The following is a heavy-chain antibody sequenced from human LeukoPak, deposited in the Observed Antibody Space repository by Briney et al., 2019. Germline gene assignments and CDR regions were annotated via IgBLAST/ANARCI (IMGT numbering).Heavy chain of an antibody. J-gene: IGHJ5*02. CDR3: AGRRQKTYYYGSGSLNWFDP. CDR1: GFTFSSYA. Sequence: GGSLRLSCAASGFTFSSYAMHWVRQAPGKGLEWVAFIRYDGSNKYYADSVKGRFTISRDNSKNTLYLQMNSLRAEDTAVYYCAGRRQKTYYYGSGSLNWFDPWGQGTLVTVSS. V-gene: IGHV3-30*02. D-gene: IGHD3-10*01. CDR2: IRYDGSNK.